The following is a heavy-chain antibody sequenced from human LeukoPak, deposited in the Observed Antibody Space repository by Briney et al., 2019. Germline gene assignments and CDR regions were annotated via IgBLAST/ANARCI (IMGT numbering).Heavy chain of an antibody. CDR3: AKVPYYDSSNDY. V-gene: IGHV3-23*01. J-gene: IGHJ4*02. Sequence: PGGSLRLSCAASGFTFSNYAMSWVRQAPGKGLEWVSGISGSGGYTYYADSVKGRFTISRDNSNNTPYLQMNSLRAEDTAVYYCAKVPYYDSSNDYWGQGTLVTVSS. CDR2: ISGSGGYT. D-gene: IGHD3-22*01. CDR1: GFTFSNYA.